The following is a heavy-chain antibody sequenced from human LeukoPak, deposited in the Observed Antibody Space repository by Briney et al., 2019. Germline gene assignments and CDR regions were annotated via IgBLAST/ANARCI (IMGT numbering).Heavy chain of an antibody. CDR1: GYSISSGYY. CDR2: MDHNRGT. CDR3: ASYYASGVSAYDYFGMDV. D-gene: IGHD3-10*01. V-gene: IGHV4-38-2*01. Sequence: TETLSLTCAVSGYSISSGYYWGWIRQPPGKGLEWIGSMDHNRGTYYNPSLKSRVTISMDTSKNQFSLRLSSVTAADTAVYYCASYYASGVSAYDYFGMDVWGKGTTVTVSS. J-gene: IGHJ6*04.